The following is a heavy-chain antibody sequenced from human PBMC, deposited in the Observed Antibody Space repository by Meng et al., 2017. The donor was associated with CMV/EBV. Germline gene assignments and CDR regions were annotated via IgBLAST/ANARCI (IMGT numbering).Heavy chain of an antibody. V-gene: IGHV3-23*01. D-gene: IGHD3-3*01. Sequence: GGSLRLSCAASGFTFSSFVMTWVRQAPGKGLEWVSAISESGGATNYADSVKGRFTISRDNSKKTVYLQMNSLRAEDTALYYCARKRVDLETYRACDYWGQGTLVTVSS. CDR1: GFTFSSFV. CDR2: ISESGGAT. CDR3: ARKRVDLETYRACDY. J-gene: IGHJ4*02.